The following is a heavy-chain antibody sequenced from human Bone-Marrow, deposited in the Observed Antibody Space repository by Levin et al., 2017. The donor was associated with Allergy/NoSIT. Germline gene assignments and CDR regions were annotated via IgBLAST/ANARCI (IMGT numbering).Heavy chain of an antibody. Sequence: GGSLRLSCAASGFTFSSYDMHWVRQATGKSLEWVAGISTAGDTYYPGSVKGRFTISRENAKNSLYLQMNSLRAGDTDGYYCARGRGESSGYDFWSGAYYGMDVWGQGTTVTVSS. CDR2: ISTAGDT. CDR3: ARGRGESSGYDFWSGAYYGMDV. CDR1: GFTFSSYD. V-gene: IGHV3-13*01. J-gene: IGHJ6*02. D-gene: IGHD3-3*01.